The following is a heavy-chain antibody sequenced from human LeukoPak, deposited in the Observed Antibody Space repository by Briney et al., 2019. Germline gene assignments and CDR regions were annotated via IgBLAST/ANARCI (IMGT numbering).Heavy chain of an antibody. Sequence: GGSLRLSCAASGFTLSDAYMTWVRQTPGKGLEWVGRITSEGDGGTTHYAAPVKGRFIISRDDSKGTLYLQLNSLRTDDTAVYYCLAQYYFDYWGRGTLVTVSS. D-gene: IGHD5-24*01. CDR3: LAQYYFDY. CDR1: GFTLSDAY. V-gene: IGHV3-15*01. J-gene: IGHJ4*02. CDR2: ITSEGDGGTT.